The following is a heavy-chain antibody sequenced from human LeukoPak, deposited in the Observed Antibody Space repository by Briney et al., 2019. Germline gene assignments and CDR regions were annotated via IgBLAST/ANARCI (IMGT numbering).Heavy chain of an antibody. CDR2: IYSGGST. CDR3: ARVSMVVRGVVDY. D-gene: IGHD3-10*01. Sequence: PGGSLRLSCAASGFTVSSNYMSWVRQAPGKGLEWVSVIYSGGSTYYADSVKGRFTISRDNSKNTLYLQMNGLRAEDTAVYYCARVSMVVRGVVDYWGQGTLVTVSS. J-gene: IGHJ4*02. V-gene: IGHV3-66*01. CDR1: GFTVSSNY.